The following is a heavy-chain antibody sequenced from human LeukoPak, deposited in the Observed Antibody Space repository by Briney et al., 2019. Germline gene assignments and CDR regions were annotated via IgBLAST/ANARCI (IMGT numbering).Heavy chain of an antibody. CDR3: AXXXXXXXDSQQLKYAFDI. CDR2: IYYSGST. V-gene: IGHV4-59*08. Sequence: PSETLSLTCTVSGGSISSYYWSWIRQPPGKGLEWIGYIYYSGSTNYNPSLKSRVTISVDTSKNQFSLKLSSVTAADTAVYYCAXXXXXXXDSQQLKYAFDIWGQGTMVTVSS. J-gene: IGHJ3*02. CDR1: GGSISSYY. D-gene: IGHD6-13*01.